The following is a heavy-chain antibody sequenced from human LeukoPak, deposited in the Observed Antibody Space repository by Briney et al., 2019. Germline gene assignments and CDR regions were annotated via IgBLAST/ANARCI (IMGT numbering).Heavy chain of an antibody. V-gene: IGHV4-59*01. CDR2: IYYSGGT. Sequence: SKTLSLTCTVSGGSISSYYWSWIRQPPGKGLEWIGYIYYSGGTNYNPSLKSRVTISVDTSKNQFSLKLSSVTAADTAVYYCARMVSSPHFDYWGQGTLVTVSS. J-gene: IGHJ4*02. CDR1: GGSISSYY. D-gene: IGHD6-6*01. CDR3: ARMVSSPHFDY.